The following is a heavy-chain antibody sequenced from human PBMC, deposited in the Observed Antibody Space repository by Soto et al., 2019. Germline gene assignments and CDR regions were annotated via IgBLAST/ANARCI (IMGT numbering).Heavy chain of an antibody. Sequence: EVHLVESGGGLVQPGGSLRLSCAASGFTFSSYWMHWVRQVPGKGLVWVSRIKSDGSSTNYADSVEGRFTISRDNAKNALYLQMNSLRAEDTAVYFCASSPRSGYAYDHWGQGTLVTVSS. CDR1: GFTFSSYW. D-gene: IGHD3-3*01. V-gene: IGHV3-74*01. J-gene: IGHJ5*02. CDR2: IKSDGSST. CDR3: ASSPRSGYAYDH.